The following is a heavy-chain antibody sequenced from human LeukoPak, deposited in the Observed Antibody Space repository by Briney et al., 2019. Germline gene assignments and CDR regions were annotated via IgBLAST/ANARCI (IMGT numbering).Heavy chain of an antibody. V-gene: IGHV3-48*01. Sequence: GGSLRLSCAASGFTFSSYWMTWVRQAPGKGLEWVSYISSSSSTIYYADSVKGRFTISRDNAKNSLYLQMNSLRAEDTAVYYCATKGTSYSSGYWGQGALVTVSS. CDR1: GFTFSSYW. CDR3: ATKGTSYSSGY. D-gene: IGHD6-25*01. CDR2: ISSSSSTI. J-gene: IGHJ4*02.